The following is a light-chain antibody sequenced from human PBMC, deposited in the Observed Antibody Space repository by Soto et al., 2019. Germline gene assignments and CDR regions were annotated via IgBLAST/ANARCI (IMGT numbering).Light chain of an antibody. CDR3: QQYGSSPMYT. CDR2: GAS. Sequence: EIVLTQSPGTLSLSPGERATLSCRASQSVSSSYLAWYQQKPGLAPRLVIHGASTRATGIPDRFSGSGSGTDFTLTISRLEPEDFAVYYCQQYGSSPMYTFGQGTKVDIK. J-gene: IGKJ2*01. CDR1: QSVSSSY. V-gene: IGKV3-20*01.